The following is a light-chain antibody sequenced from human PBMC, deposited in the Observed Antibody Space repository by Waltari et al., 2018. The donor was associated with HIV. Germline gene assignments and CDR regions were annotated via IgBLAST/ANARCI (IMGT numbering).Light chain of an antibody. CDR3: QHYNTWPYT. V-gene: IGKV3-15*01. CDR2: GAS. J-gene: IGKJ2*01. Sequence: ERVLTQSPVTLFVSPGERATLSCTASQNIGNNLAWYQYKPGQAPRLLRYGASTRATGIPARFSGGGSATEFTLTIDNLQSADSAFYYCQHYNTWPYTFGRGTKLVI. CDR1: QNIGNN.